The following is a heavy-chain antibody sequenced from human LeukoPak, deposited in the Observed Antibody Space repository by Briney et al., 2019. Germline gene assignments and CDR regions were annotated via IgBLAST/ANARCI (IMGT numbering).Heavy chain of an antibody. J-gene: IGHJ4*02. V-gene: IGHV3-30*04. CDR3: AKLSSGYSSSWYYFDY. CDR2: ISYDGSNK. Sequence: GGSLRLSCAASGFTFSSYAMHWVRQAPGKGLEWVAVISYDGSNKYYADSVKGRFTISRDNSKNTLYLQMNSLRAEDTAVYYCAKLSSGYSSSWYYFDYWGQGTLVTVSS. CDR1: GFTFSSYA. D-gene: IGHD6-13*01.